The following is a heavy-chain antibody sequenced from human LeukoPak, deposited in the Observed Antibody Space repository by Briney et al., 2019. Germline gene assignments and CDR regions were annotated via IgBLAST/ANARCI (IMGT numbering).Heavy chain of an antibody. Sequence: SLRVSCKASGGTLTSYVISRGGQAPGQGGEGMGGMIVIFGTANYSQKFQGRVTITTDESTSTAYMELSSLRSEDTAVYYCARLWDYSSGYNDYWGQGTLVTVSS. CDR1: GGTLTSYV. CDR2: MIVIFGTA. V-gene: IGHV1-69*05. CDR3: ARLWDYSSGYNDY. D-gene: IGHD3-22*01. J-gene: IGHJ4*02.